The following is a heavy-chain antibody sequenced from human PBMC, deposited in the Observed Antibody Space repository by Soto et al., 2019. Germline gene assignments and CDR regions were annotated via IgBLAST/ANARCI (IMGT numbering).Heavy chain of an antibody. V-gene: IGHV3-23*01. Sequence: EVQLFESGGDLAQPGESLRLSCAASGFTFSSYAMSWVRQTPGKGLEWVSMINDGGSDTYHADSVKGRFTISRDNSKNTVYLQINNLRVEDTAVYYCAKMSGSGFHWDLDYWGQGTLVTVSS. J-gene: IGHJ4*02. CDR1: GFTFSSYA. CDR2: INDGGSDT. CDR3: AKMSGSGFHWDLDY. D-gene: IGHD3-22*01.